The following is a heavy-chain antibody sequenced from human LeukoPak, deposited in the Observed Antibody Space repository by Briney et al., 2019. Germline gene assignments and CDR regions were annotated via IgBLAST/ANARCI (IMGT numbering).Heavy chain of an antibody. Sequence: ASVKVSCKASGYTFTGYYMHWVRQAPGQGLEWMGWINPNSGGTNYAQKFQGRVTMTRDTSISTAYMELSRLRSDDTAVYYCARDSDKAMANFDYWGQETLVSVSS. J-gene: IGHJ4*02. CDR1: GYTFTGYY. CDR3: ARDSDKAMANFDY. CDR2: INPNSGGT. D-gene: IGHD5-18*01. V-gene: IGHV1-2*02.